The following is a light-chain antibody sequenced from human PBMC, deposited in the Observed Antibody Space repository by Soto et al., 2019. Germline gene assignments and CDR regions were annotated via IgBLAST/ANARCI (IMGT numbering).Light chain of an antibody. J-gene: IGKJ5*01. Sequence: VQMTQSPSSLSASVGDRVTITCQASQNINNYLNWYQQKPGRAPKLLIYHASNLEAGVPSRFRGSGSGTDFTFTISRLQPDDIATYYCQQYENLPTFGQGTRPEIK. CDR1: QNINNY. CDR2: HAS. CDR3: QQYENLPT. V-gene: IGKV1-33*01.